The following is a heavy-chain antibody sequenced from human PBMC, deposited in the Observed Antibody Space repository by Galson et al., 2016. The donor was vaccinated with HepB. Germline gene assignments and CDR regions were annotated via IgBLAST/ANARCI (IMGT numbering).Heavy chain of an antibody. V-gene: IGHV3-74*01. CDR1: GFAFSSHW. Sequence: SLRLSCAASGFAFSSHWMHWVRQDLGKGLVWVSRINSDGSSTVYADSVRGRFTISRDNAKNTLYLQMNRLRAEDTALYYCVREDYGDDPVYYYDYGMDVWGQGTTVSVSS. CDR2: INSDGSST. J-gene: IGHJ6*02. D-gene: IGHD4-17*01. CDR3: VREDYGDDPVYYYDYGMDV.